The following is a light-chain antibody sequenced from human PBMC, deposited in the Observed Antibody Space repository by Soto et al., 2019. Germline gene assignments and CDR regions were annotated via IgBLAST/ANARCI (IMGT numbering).Light chain of an antibody. Sequence: EIVMTQSPATLSVSPGERATLSCRASQSVSSNLAWYQQKPGQAPRLLICGASTRATGIPARFSGSGSGTEFTLTISSLQSXDFAVYYCQQYNNWPPYTFGQGTKVDIK. CDR2: GAS. V-gene: IGKV3-15*01. J-gene: IGKJ1*01. CDR1: QSVSSN. CDR3: QQYNNWPPYT.